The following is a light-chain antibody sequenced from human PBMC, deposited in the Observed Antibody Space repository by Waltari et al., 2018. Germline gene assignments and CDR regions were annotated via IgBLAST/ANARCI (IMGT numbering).Light chain of an antibody. CDR1: SSDVGGYNS. CDR3: SAYTRSGTYV. Sequence: QSALTQAASVSGSPRQSITISCTGTSSDVGGYNSVSWYQQQPGKAPKVLIYAVTNRLSWVSNRFSGSKSGNTASLTISGLQAEDEADYYCSAYTRSGTYVFGTGTKVTVL. V-gene: IGLV2-14*03. J-gene: IGLJ1*01. CDR2: AVT.